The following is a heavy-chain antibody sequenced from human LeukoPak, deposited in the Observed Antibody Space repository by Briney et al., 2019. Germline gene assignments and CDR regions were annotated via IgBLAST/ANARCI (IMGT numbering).Heavy chain of an antibody. CDR3: ARGGGSWYLDY. CDR2: IYYSGST. CDR1: GGSISSSSYY. Sequence: PSETLSLTCTVSGGSISSSSYYWGWIRQPPGKGLEWIGSIYYSGSTYYNPSLKSRVTISVDTSKNQFSLKLSSVTAADTAVYYCARGGGSWYLDYWGQGTLVTVSS. D-gene: IGHD6-13*01. V-gene: IGHV4-39*07. J-gene: IGHJ4*02.